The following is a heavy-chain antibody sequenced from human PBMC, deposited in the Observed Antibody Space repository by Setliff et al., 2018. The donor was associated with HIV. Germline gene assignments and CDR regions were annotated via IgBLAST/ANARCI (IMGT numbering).Heavy chain of an antibody. CDR3: AKDNDYVWGSFSAASKGRYGMDV. V-gene: IGHV3-30*02. D-gene: IGHD3-16*01. Sequence: GGSLRLSCAASGFTVSGYGMHWVRQAPGKGLEWVAFLRYDGTSKNYVDSVKGRFTISRDNAKNSLYLQMDSLRVEDTTVYYCAKDNDYVWGSFSAASKGRYGMDVWGQGTTVTVSS. J-gene: IGHJ6*02. CDR1: GFTVSGYG. CDR2: LRYDGTSK.